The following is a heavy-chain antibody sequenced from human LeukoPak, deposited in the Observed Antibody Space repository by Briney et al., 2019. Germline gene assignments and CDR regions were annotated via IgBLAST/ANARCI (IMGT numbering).Heavy chain of an antibody. CDR1: GFTFDDYA. CDR2: ISWNSGSI. J-gene: IGHJ5*02. V-gene: IGHV3-9*01. D-gene: IGHD4-17*01. Sequence: PGGSLRLSCAAPGFTFDDYAMHWVRQAPGKGLEWVSGISWNSGSIGYADSVKGRFTISRDNAKNSLYLQMNSLRAEDTALYYCAKGLATVTTSWFDPWGQGTLVTVSS. CDR3: AKGLATVTTSWFDP.